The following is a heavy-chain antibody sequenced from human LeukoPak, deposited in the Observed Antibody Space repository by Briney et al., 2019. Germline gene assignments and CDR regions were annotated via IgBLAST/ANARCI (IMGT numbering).Heavy chain of an antibody. CDR1: GFTFSSYA. Sequence: PGRSLRLSCAASGFTFSSYAMHWVRQAPGKGLEWVAVISYDGSNKYYADSVKGRFTISRDNSKNTLYLQMNSLRAEDTAVYYCARDSSGWCVGYYYGMDVWGQGTTVTVSS. D-gene: IGHD6-19*01. J-gene: IGHJ6*02. V-gene: IGHV3-30*04. CDR3: ARDSSGWCVGYYYGMDV. CDR2: ISYDGSNK.